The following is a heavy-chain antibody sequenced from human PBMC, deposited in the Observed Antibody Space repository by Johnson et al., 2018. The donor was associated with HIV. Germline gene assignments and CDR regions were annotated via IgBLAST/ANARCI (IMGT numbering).Heavy chain of an antibody. Sequence: VQLVESGGGLVQPGGSLRLSCAASGFTFSSYAMHWVRQAPGKGLEWVAVISYDGSNEYYADSVKGRFTISRDNSKNTLFLQMNTLRAEDTAVYYCARSGAGAAFDIWGQGTMVTVSS. CDR2: ISYDGSNE. CDR1: GFTFSSYA. CDR3: ARSGAGAAFDI. J-gene: IGHJ3*02. D-gene: IGHD6-19*01. V-gene: IGHV3-30-3*01.